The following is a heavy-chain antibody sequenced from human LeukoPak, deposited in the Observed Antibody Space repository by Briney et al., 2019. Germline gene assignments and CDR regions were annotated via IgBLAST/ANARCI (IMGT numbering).Heavy chain of an antibody. Sequence: SETLSLTCTVSGGSISSGSYYWSWIRQPPGKGLEWIGYIFYSGSTSYNPSLKSRVAISVDTSKNQFPLKLSSVTAADTAVYYCAREIQLWLGRFFDYWGQGTLVTVSS. CDR1: GGSISSGSYY. D-gene: IGHD5-18*01. CDR3: AREIQLWLGRFFDY. CDR2: IFYSGST. J-gene: IGHJ4*02. V-gene: IGHV4-61*01.